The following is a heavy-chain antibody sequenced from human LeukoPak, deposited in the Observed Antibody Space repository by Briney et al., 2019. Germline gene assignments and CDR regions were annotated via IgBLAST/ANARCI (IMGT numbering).Heavy chain of an antibody. CDR2: ISYIGST. CDR3: ARDLVTVTKGFDI. CDR1: DDSFSSHY. Sequence: SDTLSLTCAVSDDSFSSHYWTWILQPPGKGLEWIGYISYIGSTNYNPSLKSRVTISIDTSKNEFSLKLTSVTAADTAVYYCARDLVTVTKGFDIWGQGTMVTVSS. D-gene: IGHD4-17*01. V-gene: IGHV4-59*11. J-gene: IGHJ3*02.